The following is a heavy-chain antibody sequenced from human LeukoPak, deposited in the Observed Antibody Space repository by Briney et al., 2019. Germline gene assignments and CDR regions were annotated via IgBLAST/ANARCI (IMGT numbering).Heavy chain of an antibody. V-gene: IGHV3-21*01. J-gene: IGHJ4*02. Sequence: GGSLRLSCAASGFTFSAYSMNWVRQAPGTGLEWVSSISSSSSYIYYADSVKGRFTISRDYAKNSLYLQMNSLRAEDTAVYYCARDIRPYDTLTGWNFDYWGQGPLVPVPS. CDR2: ISSSSSYI. CDR3: ARDIRPYDTLTGWNFDY. CDR1: GFTFSAYS. D-gene: IGHD3-9*01.